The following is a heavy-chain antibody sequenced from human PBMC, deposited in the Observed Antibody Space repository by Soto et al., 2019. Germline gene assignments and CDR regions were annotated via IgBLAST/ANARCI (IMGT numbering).Heavy chain of an antibody. J-gene: IGHJ4*02. CDR3: ARDDEGGSYCDLGY. CDR1: GFTFSNYI. D-gene: IGHD3-10*01. V-gene: IGHV3-30-3*01. Sequence: QVPLVESGGGVVQPGRSLRLSCAASGFTFSNYIMHWVRQAPGQGLEWVAIILHDGNNKYYADSVKGRFTISRDNSKNTLYLQMNSLRTEDTAIYYCARDDEGGSYCDLGYWGQGTLVTVSS. CDR2: ILHDGNNK.